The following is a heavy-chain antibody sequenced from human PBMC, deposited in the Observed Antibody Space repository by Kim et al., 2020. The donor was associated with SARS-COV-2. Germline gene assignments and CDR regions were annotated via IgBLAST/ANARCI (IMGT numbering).Heavy chain of an antibody. D-gene: IGHD3-3*01. CDR1: GFTFSSYA. CDR2: ISYDGSNK. Sequence: EGSLRLSCAASGFTFSSYAMHWVRQAPGKGLEWVAVISYDGSNKYYADSVKGRFTISRDNSKNTLYLQMNSLRAEDTAVYYCARDSRITIFGVVPGYYYGMDVWGQGTTVTVSS. J-gene: IGHJ6*02. V-gene: IGHV3-30-3*01. CDR3: ARDSRITIFGVVPGYYYGMDV.